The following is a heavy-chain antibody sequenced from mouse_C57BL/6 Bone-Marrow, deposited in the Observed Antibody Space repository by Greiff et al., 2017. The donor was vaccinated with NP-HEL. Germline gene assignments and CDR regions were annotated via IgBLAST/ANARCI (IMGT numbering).Heavy chain of an antibody. CDR3: ARRAGYFDY. D-gene: IGHD3-3*01. V-gene: IGHV3-8*01. CDR1: GYSITSYY. J-gene: IGHJ2*01. Sequence: EVMLVESGPGLAKPSQSLSLTCSVTGYSITSYYWNWIRKFPGNKLEYMGYISYSGSTYYNPSRKSRISITRDTSKNQYYLQLNSVTTEDTATYYCARRAGYFDYWGQGTTLTVSS. CDR2: ISYSGST.